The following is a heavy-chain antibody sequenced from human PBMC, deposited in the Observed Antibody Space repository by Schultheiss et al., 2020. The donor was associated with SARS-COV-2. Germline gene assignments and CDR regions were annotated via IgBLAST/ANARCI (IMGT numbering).Heavy chain of an antibody. CDR2: ISSSSSYI. CDR3: ARDYKGHWYYFDY. D-gene: IGHD2-8*02. V-gene: IGHV3-21*01. J-gene: IGHJ4*02. CDR1: GFTFSSYS. Sequence: GESLKISCAASGFTFSSYSMNWVRQAPGKGLEWVSSISSSSSYIYYADSVKGRFTISRDNAKNSLYLQMNSLRAEDTAVYYCARDYKGHWYYFDYWGQGTLVTVSS.